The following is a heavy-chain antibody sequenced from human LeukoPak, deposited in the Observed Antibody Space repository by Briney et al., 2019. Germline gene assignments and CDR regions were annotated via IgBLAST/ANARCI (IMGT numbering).Heavy chain of an antibody. CDR1: GFTFSNYK. V-gene: IGHV3-48*03. J-gene: IGHJ4*02. CDR3: AREGSTDRHFDY. CDR2: LTGIGNTI. Sequence: GGSLRLSCAASGFTFSNYKMHWVRQAPGKGLEWVSYLTGIGNTIDYAGSVRGRFTISRDNAKNSLYLQMNSLRVEDTAVYFCAREGSTDRHFDYWGQGTLVTVSS.